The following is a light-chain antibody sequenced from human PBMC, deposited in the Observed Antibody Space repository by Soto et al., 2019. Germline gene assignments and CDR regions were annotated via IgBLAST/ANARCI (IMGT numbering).Light chain of an antibody. J-gene: IGKJ4*01. Sequence: EIVLTQSPGTLSLSPGERATLSCRASQSINSNYFAWYQQKPGQSPRLLFYSASSRVTGIPDRFSASVSETNFTLTVSRLVPEDFAVYMCQQYGKSPLTFGGGTKVEIK. CDR3: QQYGKSPLT. CDR1: QSINSNY. V-gene: IGKV3-20*01. CDR2: SAS.